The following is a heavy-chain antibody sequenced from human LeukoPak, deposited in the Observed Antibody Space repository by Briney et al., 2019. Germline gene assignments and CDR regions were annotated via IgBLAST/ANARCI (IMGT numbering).Heavy chain of an antibody. CDR1: GGSISSHY. V-gene: IGHV4-59*11. J-gene: IGHJ4*02. D-gene: IGHD3-22*01. CDR2: IYYSGST. CDR3: ARGRAYYYDSSGYYYDY. Sequence: SETLSLTCTVSGGSISSHYWSWIRQPPGKGLEWIGYIYYSGSTNYNPSLKSRVTISVDTSKSQFSLKLSSVTAADTAVYYCARGRAYYYDSSGYYYDYWGQGTLVTVSS.